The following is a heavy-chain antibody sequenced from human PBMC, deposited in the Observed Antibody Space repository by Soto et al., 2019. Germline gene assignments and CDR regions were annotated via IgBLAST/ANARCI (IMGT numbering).Heavy chain of an antibody. D-gene: IGHD1-1*01. J-gene: IGHJ4*02. CDR2: IHHSGST. CDR1: GSSITNNYY. CDR3: ARMSVEMATTYYFDF. V-gene: IGHV4-38-2*01. Sequence: PSETLSLTCAGSGSSITNNYYWAWVRQPPGKGLECIGSIHHSGSTYYNPSLETRVTMSIDTSKNQFSLELSSVTAADTAVYYCARMSVEMATTYYFDFWGQGTLVTVSS.